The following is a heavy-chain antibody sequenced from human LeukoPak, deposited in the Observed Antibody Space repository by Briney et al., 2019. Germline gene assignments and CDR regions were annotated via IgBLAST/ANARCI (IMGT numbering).Heavy chain of an antibody. Sequence: PSETLSLTCNVSGYAISSGYYWGWIRQPPGKGLEEIGSIFHSGSTNYNPSLKSRVTISVDTSKNQFSLKLSSVTAADTAVYYCASGQNYYDSGDDAFDIWGQGTMVTVSS. V-gene: IGHV4-38-2*02. J-gene: IGHJ3*02. D-gene: IGHD3-22*01. CDR2: IFHSGST. CDR1: GYAISSGYY. CDR3: ASGQNYYDSGDDAFDI.